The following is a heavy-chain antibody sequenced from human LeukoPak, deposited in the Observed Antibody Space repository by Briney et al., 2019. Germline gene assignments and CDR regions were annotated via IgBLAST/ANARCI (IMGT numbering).Heavy chain of an antibody. CDR2: IFDSGDT. Sequence: SETLSLTCTVSGDSISDDYYTWMRQPAGKGLEWIGNIFDSGDTNYNPSLQSRVTISVDTSKKQFSLKLRSVTAADTAVYYRTRRLSNGATLNYFDYWGQGTLVTVSS. CDR3: TRRLSNGATLNYFDY. V-gene: IGHV4-59*08. D-gene: IGHD4/OR15-4a*01. CDR1: GDSISDDY. J-gene: IGHJ4*02.